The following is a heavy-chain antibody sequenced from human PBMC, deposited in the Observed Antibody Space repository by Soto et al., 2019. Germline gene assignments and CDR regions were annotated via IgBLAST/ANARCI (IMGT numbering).Heavy chain of an antibody. CDR1: GFTFSDYY. V-gene: IGHV3-11*06. Sequence: GGSLRLSCAASGFTFSDYYMSWIRQAPGKGLEWVSYISSSSSYTNYADSVKGRFTISRDNAKNSLYLQMKSLRAEDTAVYYCARDRGYAPFHYWGQGTLVTVSS. J-gene: IGHJ4*02. D-gene: IGHD5-12*01. CDR3: ARDRGYAPFHY. CDR2: ISSSSSYT.